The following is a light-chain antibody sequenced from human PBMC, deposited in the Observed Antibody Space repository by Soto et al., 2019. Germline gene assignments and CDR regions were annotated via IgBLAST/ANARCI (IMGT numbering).Light chain of an antibody. CDR3: SSYAGNYNLV. CDR1: SSDVGGYKY. V-gene: IGLV2-8*01. Sequence: QSVLTQPPSASGSPGQSVTISCTGTSSDVGGYKYVSWYQQYPGKAPKLIIFEVAQRPAGVPDRFSGSKSGNTASLTVSGLQAEDEANYYCSSYAGNYNLVFGGGTKLTVL. J-gene: IGLJ3*02. CDR2: EVA.